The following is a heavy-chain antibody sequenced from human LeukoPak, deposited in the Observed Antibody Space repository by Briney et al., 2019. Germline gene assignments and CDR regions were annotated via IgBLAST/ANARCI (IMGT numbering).Heavy chain of an antibody. CDR1: GDSISTYY. D-gene: IGHD6-19*01. V-gene: IGHV4-59*01. CDR2: IYYSGST. CDR3: ARCERRKEWLAGGVDY. Sequence: KPSETLSLTCTVSGDSISTYYWSWIRQPPGKGLEWIGYIYYSGSTNYNPSLKSRVTISVDTSKNQFSLKLSSVTAADTAVYYCARCERRKEWLAGGVDYWGQGTLVTVSS. J-gene: IGHJ4*02.